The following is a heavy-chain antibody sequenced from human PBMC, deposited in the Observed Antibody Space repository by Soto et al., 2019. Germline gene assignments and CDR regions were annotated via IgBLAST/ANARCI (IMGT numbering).Heavy chain of an antibody. CDR3: ARKVVTYYEK. CDR1: GYGFTSTY. J-gene: IGHJ4*02. D-gene: IGHD2-21*02. Sequence: QVQLVQSGAEVKKPGASERISCRASGYGFTSTYVHWVRQAPGQGPEWMGIINPAGGTTYYAQKLQGRLTITSDTSTDTVFMDLSDLTSEDTAVYFCARKVVTYYEKWGQGTLLTVSS. V-gene: IGHV1-46*01. CDR2: INPAGGTT.